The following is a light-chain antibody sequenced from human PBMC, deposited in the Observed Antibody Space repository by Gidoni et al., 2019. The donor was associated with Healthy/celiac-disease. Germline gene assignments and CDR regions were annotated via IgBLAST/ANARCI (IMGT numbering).Light chain of an antibody. V-gene: IGKV1-5*01. CDR3: QQYNSYSSWT. Sequence: DIQMTQSPSTLSASVGDRVTITCRASQSISSWLAWYQQKPGKAPKLLISAASRLESGVPSRFSGSGSGTEFPLTLSSLQPDDFSPYYFQQYNSYSSWTFXQXTKVELK. CDR1: QSISSW. J-gene: IGKJ1*01. CDR2: AAS.